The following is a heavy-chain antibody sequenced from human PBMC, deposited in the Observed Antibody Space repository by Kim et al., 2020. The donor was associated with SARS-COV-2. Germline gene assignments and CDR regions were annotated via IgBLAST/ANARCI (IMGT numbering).Heavy chain of an antibody. CDR3: ARASPYYFDY. D-gene: IGHD2-2*01. CDR2: IYYSGST. J-gene: IGHJ4*02. V-gene: IGHV4-39*07. CDR1: GGSTSSSSYY. Sequence: SETLSLTCTVSGGSTSSSSYYWGWIRQPPGKGLEWIGSIYYSGSTYYNPSLKSRVTISVDTSKNQFSLKLSSVTAADTAVYYCARASPYYFDYWGQGTLVTVSS.